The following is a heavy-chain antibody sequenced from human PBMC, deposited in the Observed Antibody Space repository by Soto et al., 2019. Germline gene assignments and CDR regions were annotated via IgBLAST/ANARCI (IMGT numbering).Heavy chain of an antibody. CDR2: INPNSGGT. D-gene: IGHD3-9*01. CDR3: ARGELRYFDWLLPASDYYYGMDV. V-gene: IGHV1-2*04. Sequence: ASVKVSCKASGYTFTSYYMHWVRQAPGQGLEWMGWINPNSGGTNYAQKFQGWVTMTRDTSISTAYMELSRLRSGDTAVYYCARGELRYFDWLLPASDYYYGMDVWGQGTTVTVSS. CDR1: GYTFTSYY. J-gene: IGHJ6*02.